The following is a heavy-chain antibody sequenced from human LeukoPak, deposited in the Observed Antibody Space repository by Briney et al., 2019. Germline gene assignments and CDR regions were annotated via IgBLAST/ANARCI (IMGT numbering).Heavy chain of an antibody. J-gene: IGHJ4*02. CDR2: IPYDGSNK. CDR1: GFTFGTSG. V-gene: IGHV3-30*02. Sequence: GGSLRLSCAASGFTFGTSGMHWVRQAPGKGLDWVAFIPYDGSNKYYTDSVKGRFTISRDNSKNILYLQMNGLRAEDTAVYYCAKSDINWGQGTLVT. CDR3: AKSDIN.